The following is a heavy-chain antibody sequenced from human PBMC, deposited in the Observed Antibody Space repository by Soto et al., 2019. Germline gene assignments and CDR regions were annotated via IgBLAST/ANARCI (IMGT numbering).Heavy chain of an antibody. CDR3: ARDRSSSRFDP. CDR1: GFTFSRYC. D-gene: IGHD6-6*01. CDR2: IKQDGSEK. Sequence: PGGSLRLSCAASGFTFSRYCMSWVRQAPGKGLEWVANIKQDGSEKYYVDSVKGRFTISRDNAKNSLYLQMNSLRAEDTAVYYCARDRSSSRFDPWGQGTLVTVSS. V-gene: IGHV3-7*01. J-gene: IGHJ5*02.